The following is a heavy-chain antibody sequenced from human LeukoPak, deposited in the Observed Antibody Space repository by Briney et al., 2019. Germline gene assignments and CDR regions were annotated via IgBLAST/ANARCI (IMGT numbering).Heavy chain of an antibody. CDR2: ISYDGSNK. CDR1: GFTFSSYG. D-gene: IGHD1-26*01. V-gene: IGHV3-30*03. CDR3: ARIEWERLGRAFDI. Sequence: GRSLRLSCAASGFTFSSYGMHWVRQAPGKGLEWVAVISYDGSNKYYADSVKGRFTISRDNSKNTLYLQMNSLRAEDMAVYYCARIEWERLGRAFDIWGQGTMVTVSS. J-gene: IGHJ3*02.